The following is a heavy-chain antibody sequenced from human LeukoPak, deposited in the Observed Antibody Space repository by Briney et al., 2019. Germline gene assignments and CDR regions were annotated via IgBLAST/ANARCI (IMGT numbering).Heavy chain of an antibody. V-gene: IGHV1-18*04. CDR2: ISAYNGNT. Sequence: GASVKVSCKAFGYTFTVYYMHWVRQAPGQGLEWMGWISAYNGNTNYAQKFQGRVTITADKSTSTAYMELSSLRSEDTAVYYCASRPTGYGGNHAFDIWGQGTMVTVSS. J-gene: IGHJ3*02. CDR1: GYTFTVYY. D-gene: IGHD4-23*01. CDR3: ASRPTGYGGNHAFDI.